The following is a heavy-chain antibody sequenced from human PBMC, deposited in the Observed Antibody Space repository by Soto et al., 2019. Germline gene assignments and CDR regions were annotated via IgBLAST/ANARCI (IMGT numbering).Heavy chain of an antibody. D-gene: IGHD3-22*01. J-gene: IGHJ4*02. CDR3: ARQIYDSDTGPDFQYYFDS. Sequence: PGESLKISCKGSGYSFAGYWITWVRQKPGKGLEWMGRIDPSDSQTYYSPSFRGHVTISATKSITTVFLQWSSLRASDTAMYYCARQIYDSDTGPDFQYYFDSWGQGTPVTVSS. CDR1: GYSFAGYW. CDR2: IDPSDSQT. V-gene: IGHV5-10-1*01.